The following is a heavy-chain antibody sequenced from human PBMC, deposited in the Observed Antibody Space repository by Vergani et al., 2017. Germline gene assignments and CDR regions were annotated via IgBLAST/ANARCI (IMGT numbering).Heavy chain of an antibody. CDR1: GGSISSGSYY. V-gene: IGHV4-61*02. Sequence: QVQLQESGPGLVRPSQPLSLTCTVSGGSISSGSYYWSWFRQPAGKGLEWIGRFYTGGGTSYNPSLKSRVTISVDTSKNQFSLQLSSVTAADTAVYYCARDPLYSTTWPFLLRDMDVWGQGTTVTVSS. J-gene: IGHJ6*02. CDR3: ARDPLYSTTWPFLLRDMDV. D-gene: IGHD6-13*01. CDR2: FYTGGGT.